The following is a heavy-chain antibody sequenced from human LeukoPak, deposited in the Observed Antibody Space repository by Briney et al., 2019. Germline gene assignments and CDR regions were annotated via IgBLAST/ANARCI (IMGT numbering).Heavy chain of an antibody. CDR2: IYYSGST. J-gene: IGHJ4*02. V-gene: IGHV4-59*01. Sequence: SETLSLTGTGTGGSILRGLRGSLRQPPGKGLEWIGYIYYSGSTNYNPSLKSRVTISIDTSKSQFSLKLSSVTAADTAVYYCESQAFCIVSSCNPFDSWGQGTLVTVSS. CDR3: ESQAFCIVSSCNPFDS. D-gene: IGHD6-13*01. CDR1: GGSILRGL.